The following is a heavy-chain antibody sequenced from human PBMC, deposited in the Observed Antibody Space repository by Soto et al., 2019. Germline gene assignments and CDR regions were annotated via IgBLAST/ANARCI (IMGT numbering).Heavy chain of an antibody. D-gene: IGHD4-17*01. Sequence: ASVKVSCKASGGTFSSYAISWVRQAPGQGLEWMGGIIPIFGTANYAQKFQGRVTITADKSTSTAYMELSSLRSEDTAAYYCASPLLGYDDYVTYFDYWGQGTLVTVSS. CDR2: IIPIFGTA. V-gene: IGHV1-69*06. J-gene: IGHJ4*02. CDR1: GGTFSSYA. CDR3: ASPLLGYDDYVTYFDY.